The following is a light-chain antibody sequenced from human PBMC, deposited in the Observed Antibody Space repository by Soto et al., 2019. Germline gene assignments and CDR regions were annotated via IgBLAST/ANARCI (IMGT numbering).Light chain of an antibody. V-gene: IGKV3-15*01. Sequence: EIVMTQSPATPSVSPGERATLSCRASQSVSSNLAWYQQKPGQAPRLLIYGASTRATGIPARFSGSGSGTEFTLTFSSLQSEDFAVYYCQQYNNWPPCTFGQGTKLEIK. CDR1: QSVSSN. CDR3: QQYNNWPPCT. J-gene: IGKJ2*02. CDR2: GAS.